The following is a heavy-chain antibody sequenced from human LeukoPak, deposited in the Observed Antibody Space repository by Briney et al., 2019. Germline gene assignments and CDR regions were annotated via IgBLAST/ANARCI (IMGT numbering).Heavy chain of an antibody. CDR3: AKWGDYDVLTGYYVSDY. V-gene: IGHV3-23*01. D-gene: IGHD3-9*01. J-gene: IGHJ4*02. CDR1: GFTFSNYA. Sequence: PGRSLRLSCAASGFTFSNYAMSWVRQAPGNGLEWVSAITGSGGNTYYADSVKGRFTISRDNSKNTVFLQMNSLRAEDTAVYYCAKWGDYDVLTGYYVSDYWGQGTLVTVSS. CDR2: ITGSGGNT.